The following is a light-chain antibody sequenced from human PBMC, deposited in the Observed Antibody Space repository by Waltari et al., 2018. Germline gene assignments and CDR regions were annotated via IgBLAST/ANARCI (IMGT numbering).Light chain of an antibody. CDR1: QCVLYSSHNKNY. Sequence: DIVMTQSPDSLAVSLGERATINCKSSQCVLYSSHNKNYLAWFQQKPGQPPKLLIYWASTRESGVPARFSGSGSGTDFTLTISSLQAEDVAVYYCQQYYGAPRTFGQGTKVEIK. CDR2: WAS. CDR3: QQYYGAPRT. V-gene: IGKV4-1*01. J-gene: IGKJ1*01.